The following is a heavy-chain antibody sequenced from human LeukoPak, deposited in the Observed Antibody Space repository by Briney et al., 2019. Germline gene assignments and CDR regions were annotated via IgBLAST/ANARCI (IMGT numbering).Heavy chain of an antibody. CDR1: GGSISSGDYY. V-gene: IGHV4-30-4*01. D-gene: IGHD4-17*01. J-gene: IGHJ2*01. CDR3: ARDLKGDLYGDYVPLGDFDL. CDR2: IYYSEST. Sequence: SETLSLTCTVSGGSISSGDYYWNWIRQSPGKGLEWIGYIYYSESTYYNPSLKSRVTISVDTSKNQFSLKLSSVTAADTAVYYCARDLKGDLYGDYVPLGDFDLWGRGTLVTVSS.